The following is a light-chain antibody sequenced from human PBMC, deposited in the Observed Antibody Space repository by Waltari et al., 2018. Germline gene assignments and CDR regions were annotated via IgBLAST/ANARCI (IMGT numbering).Light chain of an antibody. V-gene: IGLV1-51*01. J-gene: IGLJ2*01. CDR3: GAWDDAQSAVV. CDR1: GSNIWRSS. CDR2: DNN. Sequence: QSVLTQTPSVSAAPGQKVTISCSGSGSNIWRSSVCWYQQFPGTAPKLLIYDNNKRPSGIPDRFSGSKSGTSATLGITGLQTGDEADYYCGAWDDAQSAVVFGGGTKLTVL.